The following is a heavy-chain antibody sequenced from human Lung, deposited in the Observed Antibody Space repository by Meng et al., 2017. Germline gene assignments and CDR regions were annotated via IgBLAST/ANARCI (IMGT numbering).Heavy chain of an antibody. Sequence: ASVKVSCKASGYTFSSYAINWVRQAPGQGLEWMGWISGYNGNTNYAQKFQGRVTMTTDTSTSTAYMELRSLRSDDTAVYYCARPTSTMVRGRIMQFYYKLYAMDVWGQGTTVTVSS. CDR2: ISGYNGNT. V-gene: IGHV1-18*01. CDR1: GYTFSSYA. D-gene: IGHD3-10*01. J-gene: IGHJ6*02. CDR3: ARPTSTMVRGRIMQFYYKLYAMDV.